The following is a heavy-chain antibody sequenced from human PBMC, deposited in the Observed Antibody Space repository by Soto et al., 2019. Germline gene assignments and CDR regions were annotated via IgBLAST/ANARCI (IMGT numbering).Heavy chain of an antibody. CDR3: ARGNSSSRFGYYYYYYGMDV. CDR2: IYPGDSDT. V-gene: IGHV5-51*01. J-gene: IGHJ6*02. D-gene: IGHD6-6*01. Sequence: HGESLKISCKGSGYSFSSYWIGWVRQMPGKGLEWMGIIYPGDSDTRYSPSFQGQVTISADKSISTAYLQWSSLKASDTAMYYCARGNSSSRFGYYYYYYGMDVWGQGTTVTVSS. CDR1: GYSFSSYW.